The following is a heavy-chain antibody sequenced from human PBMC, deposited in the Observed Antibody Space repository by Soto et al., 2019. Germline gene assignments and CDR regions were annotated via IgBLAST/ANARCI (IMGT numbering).Heavy chain of an antibody. J-gene: IGHJ6*04. Sequence: PGESLKISCQGSGYNFASYWISWVRQMPGKGLEWMGRIDPIDSYTNYSPSFQGHVTISADKFISTAYLQWSSLKASDTAMYYCARRYCSSASCPRNYYGMDVWGEGTTVTVSS. V-gene: IGHV5-10-1*01. CDR3: ARRYCSSASCPRNYYGMDV. CDR1: GYNFASYW. CDR2: IDPIDSYT. D-gene: IGHD2-2*01.